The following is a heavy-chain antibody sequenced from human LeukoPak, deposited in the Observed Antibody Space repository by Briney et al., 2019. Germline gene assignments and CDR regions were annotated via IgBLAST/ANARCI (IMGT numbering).Heavy chain of an antibody. CDR3: ARDLPAPAY. J-gene: IGHJ4*02. D-gene: IGHD2-15*01. V-gene: IGHV4-59*01. CDR1: GGSISSYY. CDR2: IYYSGST. Sequence: PSETLSLTCTVSGGSISSYYWSWIRQPPGKGLEWIGYIYYSGSTNYNPSLKSRVTISVDTPKNQFSLKLSSVTAADTAVYYCARDLPAPAYWGRETPVTVPS.